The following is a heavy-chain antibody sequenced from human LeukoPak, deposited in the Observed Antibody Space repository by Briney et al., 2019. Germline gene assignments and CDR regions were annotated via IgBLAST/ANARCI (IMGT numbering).Heavy chain of an antibody. J-gene: IGHJ4*02. D-gene: IGHD3-10*01. Sequence: SETLSLTCAVYGGSFSGYYWSWIRQPPGKGLEWIGEINHSGSTNYNPSLKSRVTISVDTSKNQFSLKLSSVTAADTAAYYCARASTGSGSYYAPHSFDYWGQGTLVTVSS. V-gene: IGHV4-34*01. CDR3: ARASTGSGSYYAPHSFDY. CDR1: GGSFSGYY. CDR2: INHSGST.